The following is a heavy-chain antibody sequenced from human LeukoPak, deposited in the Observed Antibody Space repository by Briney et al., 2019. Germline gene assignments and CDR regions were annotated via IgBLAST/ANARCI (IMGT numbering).Heavy chain of an antibody. CDR2: FDPEDGEA. V-gene: IGHV1-24*01. D-gene: IGHD3-22*01. J-gene: IGHJ4*02. Sequence: ASVTVSCKVSGYTLTELSTHWVRQAPGKGLEWMGGFDPEDGEAVYAQKFQGRVTMTEDTSTDTAYMELSSLRSEDTAVYYCTTANRLTRDSSGYYPDSWGQGTLVTVSS. CDR3: TTANRLTRDSSGYYPDS. CDR1: GYTLTELS.